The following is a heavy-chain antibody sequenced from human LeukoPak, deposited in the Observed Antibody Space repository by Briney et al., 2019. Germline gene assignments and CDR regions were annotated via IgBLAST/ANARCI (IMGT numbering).Heavy chain of an antibody. J-gene: IGHJ4*02. Sequence: GGSLRLSCAASGFTFSSYAMSWVRQAPGKGPEWVSAISGSGGRTYYADSVKGRFTISGDNSKNTLYLQMNSLRAEDTAVYYCAKDPNYGDYFDYWGQGTLVTVSS. CDR3: AKDPNYGDYFDY. CDR2: ISGSGGRT. V-gene: IGHV3-23*01. D-gene: IGHD4-17*01. CDR1: GFTFSSYA.